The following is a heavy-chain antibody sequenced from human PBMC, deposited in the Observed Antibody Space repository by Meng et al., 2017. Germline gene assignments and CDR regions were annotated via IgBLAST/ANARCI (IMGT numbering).Heavy chain of an antibody. V-gene: IGHV4-34*01. CDR3: ARRGIAARPFYY. CDR2: INHSGST. J-gene: IGHJ4*02. Sequence: QVQLPEWGGGLLRPSETLSLPCSVYGGSFSGYYWSWIRQPPGKGLEWIGEINHSGSTNYNPSLKSRVTISVDTSKNQFSLKLSSVTAADTAVYYCARRGIAARPFYYWGQGTLVTVSS. CDR1: GGSFSGYY. D-gene: IGHD6-6*01.